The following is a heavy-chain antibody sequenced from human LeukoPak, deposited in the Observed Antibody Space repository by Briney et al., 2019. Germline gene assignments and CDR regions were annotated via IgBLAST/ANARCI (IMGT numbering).Heavy chain of an antibody. Sequence: GGSLRLSCAASGFTFSSYTMNWVRQAPGMGLEWVSSISSSSSYIYYADSVKGRFTISRDNAKNSLNLQMNSLRAEDTAVYYCARDWEGPLGYFDYWGQGTLVTVSS. CDR3: ARDWEGPLGYFDY. V-gene: IGHV3-21*01. D-gene: IGHD1-26*01. J-gene: IGHJ4*02. CDR2: ISSSSSYI. CDR1: GFTFSSYT.